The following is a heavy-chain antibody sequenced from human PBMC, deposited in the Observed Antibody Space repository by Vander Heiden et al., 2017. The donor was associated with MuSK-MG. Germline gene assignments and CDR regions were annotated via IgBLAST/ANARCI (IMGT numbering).Heavy chain of an antibody. J-gene: IGHJ4*02. CDR2: IWYDGSNK. Sequence: VQPGRSLRLSCAASGFTFSSYGMHWVRQAPGKGLEWVAVIWYDGSNKYYADSVKGRVTISRDNSKNTLYLQMNSLRAEDTAVYYCAKDRIVGATNLDYWGQGTLGTVSS. CDR1: GFTFSSYG. CDR3: AKDRIVGATNLDY. V-gene: IGHV3-33*06. D-gene: IGHD1-26*01.